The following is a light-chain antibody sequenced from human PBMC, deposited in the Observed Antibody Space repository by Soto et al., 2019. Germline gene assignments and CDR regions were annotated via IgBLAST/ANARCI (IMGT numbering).Light chain of an antibody. J-gene: IGLJ1*01. Sequence: QSVLTQPASVSGSPGQSITISCTGTSSDFGSYNLVSWYQQHPGKAPKIVIYEDTKRPSGVSNRFSGSKSDNTASLTISGLQAEDEADYYCCSYAGHSTYVFGTGTKLTVL. V-gene: IGLV2-23*01. CDR3: CSYAGHSTYV. CDR2: EDT. CDR1: SSDFGSYNL.